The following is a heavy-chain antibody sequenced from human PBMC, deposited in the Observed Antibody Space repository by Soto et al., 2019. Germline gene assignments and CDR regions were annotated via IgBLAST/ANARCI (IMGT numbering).Heavy chain of an antibody. J-gene: IGHJ4*02. V-gene: IGHV4-30-4*01. CDR3: AREKGYISGPKNLDY. Sequence: SETLSLTCTVSGGSISSGDYYWSWIRQSPGKGLQGIGYIYDSGSSYYNPSLKSRVTMSVDTSKNQFSLKLSSVTAADTAVYYCAREKGYISGPKNLDYWGQGTPVTVSS. D-gene: IGHD5-12*01. CDR1: GGSISSGDYY. CDR2: IYDSGSS.